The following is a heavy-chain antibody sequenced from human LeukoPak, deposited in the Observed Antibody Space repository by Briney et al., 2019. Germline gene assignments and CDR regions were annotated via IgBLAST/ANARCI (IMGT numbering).Heavy chain of an antibody. Sequence: SETLSLTCTVSGGSFSSGSYYWSWIRQPPGKGLEWIGYIYYSGSTAYNPSLKSRVTISLDTSKNQFSLKLSSVTAADTAVYYCARDLGYCSGGTCSTYYFDYWGQGTLVTVSS. D-gene: IGHD2-15*01. CDR1: GGSFSSGSYY. CDR2: IYYSGST. V-gene: IGHV4-61*01. J-gene: IGHJ4*02. CDR3: ARDLGYCSGGTCSTYYFDY.